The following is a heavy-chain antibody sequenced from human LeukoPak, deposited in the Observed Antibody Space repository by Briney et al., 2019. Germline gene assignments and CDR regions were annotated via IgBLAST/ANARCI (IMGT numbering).Heavy chain of an antibody. V-gene: IGHV1-46*01. J-gene: IGHJ5*02. Sequence: ASVKVSCKASGYGFTSHFMHWVRQAPGQGLEWMGLINPSGSSTLYAQKFQGRVTMTRDMSTTTDYMDLRSLRSEDTAVYYCARDNSVGDIAWWFDPWGQGTLVTVSS. CDR1: GYGFTSHF. D-gene: IGHD3-16*02. CDR3: ARDNSVGDIAWWFDP. CDR2: INPSGSST.